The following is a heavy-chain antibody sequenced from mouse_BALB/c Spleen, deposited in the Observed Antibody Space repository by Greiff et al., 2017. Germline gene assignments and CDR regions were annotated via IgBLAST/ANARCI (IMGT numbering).Heavy chain of an antibody. CDR2: ISYDGSN. Sequence: EVQLQESGPGLVKPSQSLSLTCSVTGYSITSGYYWNWIRQFPGNKLEWMGYISYDGSNNYNPSLKNRISITRDTSKNQFFLKLNSVTTEDTATYYCARENYGNYYYFDYWGQGTTLTVSS. CDR1: GYSITSGYY. D-gene: IGHD2-1*01. V-gene: IGHV3-6*02. CDR3: ARENYGNYYYFDY. J-gene: IGHJ2*01.